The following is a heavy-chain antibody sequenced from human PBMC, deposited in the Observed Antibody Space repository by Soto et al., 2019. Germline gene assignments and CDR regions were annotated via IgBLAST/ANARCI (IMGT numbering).Heavy chain of an antibody. CDR1: GFTFSSYA. J-gene: IGHJ4*02. V-gene: IGHV3-30*18. CDR2: ISYDGSDK. CDR3: AKGLGEISPESYDY. Sequence: QAQLVESGGGVVQPGRSLRLSCAASGFTFSSYAMHWVRQAPGKGLEWVAVISYDGSDKYYADSVKGRFTISRDNSKNTLNLQMNSLRADDTAVYYCAKGLGEISPESYDYWGQGTLITVSS. D-gene: IGHD3-16*02.